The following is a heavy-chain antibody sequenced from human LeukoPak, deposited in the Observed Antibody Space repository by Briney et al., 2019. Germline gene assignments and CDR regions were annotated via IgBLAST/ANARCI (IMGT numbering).Heavy chain of an antibody. J-gene: IGHJ4*02. V-gene: IGHV1-2*06. Sequence: ASVKVSCKASGYTFTGYYMHWVRQAPGQGLEWMGRINPRDGETSFAQKFQGRVTMTSDMSISTAYVELSGLRYDDTAVYYCGRDWELRFHQGGLDYWGQGALVTVSS. CDR3: GRDWELRFHQGGLDY. D-gene: IGHD3-3*01. CDR2: INPRDGET. CDR1: GYTFTGYY.